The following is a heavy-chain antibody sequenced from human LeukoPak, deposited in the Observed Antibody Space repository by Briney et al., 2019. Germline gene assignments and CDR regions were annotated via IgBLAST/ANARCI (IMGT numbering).Heavy chain of an antibody. D-gene: IGHD6-19*01. Sequence: PSETLSLTCTVSGGSISSSSYYWGWFRQPPGKGLEWIVSIYYSGRTYYNPSLKSRVSISVDTTKSQLSLKLSSVTAVDTAVYYCARVILAGHTDVWGQGTTVTVSS. CDR3: ARVILAGHTDV. J-gene: IGHJ6*02. V-gene: IGHV4-39*07. CDR1: GGSISSSSYY. CDR2: IYYSGRT.